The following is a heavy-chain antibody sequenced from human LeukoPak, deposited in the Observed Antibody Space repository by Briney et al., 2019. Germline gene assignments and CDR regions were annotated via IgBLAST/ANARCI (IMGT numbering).Heavy chain of an antibody. D-gene: IGHD3-10*01. V-gene: IGHV1-18*04. J-gene: IGHJ4*02. CDR1: GYTFTSYG. CDR3: ARGQGPYYYGSGSSTFDY. CDR2: ISAYNGNI. Sequence: ASVKVSCKASGYTFTSYGISWVRQAPGQGLEWMGWISAYNGNINYAQKLQGRVTMTTDTSTSTAYTELRSLRSDDTAVYYCARGQGPYYYGSGSSTFDYWGQGTLVTVSS.